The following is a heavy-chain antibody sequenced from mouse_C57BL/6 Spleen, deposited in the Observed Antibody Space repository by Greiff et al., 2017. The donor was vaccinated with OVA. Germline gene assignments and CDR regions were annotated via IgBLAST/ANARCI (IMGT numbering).Heavy chain of an antibody. CDR1: GYTFTDYY. V-gene: IGHV1-26*01. J-gene: IGHJ4*01. CDR2: INPNNGGT. D-gene: IGHD2-1*01. Sequence: VQLQQSGPELVKPGASVKISCKASGYTFTDYYMNWVKQSHGKSLEWIGDINPNNGGTSYNQKFKGKATLTVDKSSSTAYMELRSLTSEDSAVYYCARVYGNYEDYYAMDYWGQGTSVTVSS. CDR3: ARVYGNYEDYYAMDY.